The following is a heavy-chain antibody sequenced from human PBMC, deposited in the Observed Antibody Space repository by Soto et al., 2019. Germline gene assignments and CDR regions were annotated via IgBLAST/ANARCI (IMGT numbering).Heavy chain of an antibody. V-gene: IGHV1-18*01. Sequence: ASVKVSCKASGYIFSSYGISWVRQAPGQGLEWMGWVSAYNGNTNYPQKLQGRVTMTTDTSTSTAYMELSSLRSEDTAVYYCATSPGVLRYFDWLFVDYWGQGTLVTVSS. J-gene: IGHJ4*02. CDR1: GYIFSSYG. D-gene: IGHD3-9*01. CDR2: VSAYNGNT. CDR3: ATSPGVLRYFDWLFVDY.